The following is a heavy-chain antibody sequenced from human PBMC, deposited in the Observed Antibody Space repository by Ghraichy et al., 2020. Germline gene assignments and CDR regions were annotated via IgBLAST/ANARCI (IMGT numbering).Heavy chain of an antibody. V-gene: IGHV7-4-1*02. Sequence: ASVKVSCKASGYTFTSYAMNWVRQAPGQGLEWMGWINTNTGNPTYAQGFTVRFVFSLDTSVSTAYLQISSLKAEDTAVYYCARGKVLLWFGEFFYWGQGTLVTVSS. D-gene: IGHD3-10*01. J-gene: IGHJ4*02. CDR3: ARGKVLLWFGEFFY. CDR1: GYTFTSYA. CDR2: INTNTGNP.